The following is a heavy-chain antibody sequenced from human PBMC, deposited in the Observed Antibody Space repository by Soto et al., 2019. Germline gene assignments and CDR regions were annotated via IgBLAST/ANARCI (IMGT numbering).Heavy chain of an antibody. J-gene: IGHJ4*02. CDR3: AKLGWDYYDSSGYSVY. Sequence: EVQVVESGGGLVQPGGSLRLSCAASGFRFSTYWMSWVRQAPGKGLEWVSAISGSGGSTYYADSVKGRFTISRDNSKNTLYLQMNSLRAVDTAVYYCAKLGWDYYDSSGYSVYWGQGTLVTVSS. CDR1: GFRFSTYW. CDR2: ISGSGGST. V-gene: IGHV3-23*04. D-gene: IGHD3-22*01.